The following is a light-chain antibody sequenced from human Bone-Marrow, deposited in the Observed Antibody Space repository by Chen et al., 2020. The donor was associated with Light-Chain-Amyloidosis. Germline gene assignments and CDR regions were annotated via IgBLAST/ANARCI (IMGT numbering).Light chain of an antibody. CDR3: QQYNTDFRT. CDR2: RAS. Sequence: DIQMTQSPSTLSASLGDSVTITCRASQSISSYLAWYQQKPGTAPNLMIYRASNLQTGVPSRFSGSGSGTEFTLTISGLQPDDFATYYCQQYNTDFRTFGQGTKVEIK. CDR1: QSISSY. J-gene: IGKJ1*01. V-gene: IGKV1-5*03.